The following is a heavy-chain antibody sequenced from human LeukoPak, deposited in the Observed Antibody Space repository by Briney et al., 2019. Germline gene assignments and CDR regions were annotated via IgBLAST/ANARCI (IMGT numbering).Heavy chain of an antibody. J-gene: IGHJ4*02. Sequence: PGGSLRLSCAASGFTFSSYWMHWVRQAPGKGLVWVSRIYIDGSSTSYADSVKGRFTISRDNAKNTLYLQMNSLRDEDTAVYYCARGLDGSFDYWGLGTLVTASS. CDR2: IYIDGSST. D-gene: IGHD1-14*01. CDR3: ARGLDGSFDY. CDR1: GFTFSSYW. V-gene: IGHV3-74*01.